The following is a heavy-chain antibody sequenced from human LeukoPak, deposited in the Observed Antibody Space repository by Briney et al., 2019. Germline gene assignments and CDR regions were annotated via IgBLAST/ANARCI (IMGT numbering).Heavy chain of an antibody. CDR1: GGSISSYY. J-gene: IGHJ4*02. D-gene: IGHD1-14*01. CDR2: IYYTGST. Sequence: PSETLSLTCTVSGGSISSYYWSWIRQPPGKGLEWIGYIYYTGSTNYSPSLKSRVIISVDTSESQFSLRLSSVTAADTAVYYCASTARDGRADYWGQGTLVTVSS. V-gene: IGHV4-59*01. CDR3: ASTARDGRADY.